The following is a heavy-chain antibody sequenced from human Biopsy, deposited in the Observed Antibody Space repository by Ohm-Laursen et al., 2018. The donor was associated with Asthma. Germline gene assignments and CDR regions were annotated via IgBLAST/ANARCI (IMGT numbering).Heavy chain of an antibody. CDR1: GFSLRTPGVG. V-gene: IGHV2-5*02. J-gene: IGHJ5*02. D-gene: IGHD3-9*01. CDR2: IYWDDYN. CDR3: AISQDSGFDDHSPSWFDP. Sequence: TQTLTLTCSFSGFSLRTPGVGAGWIRESPGKALEWLALIYWDDYNLFRPSLKRRLTITKDPSKNQVVLTMIKMDPVDSGTYYCAISQDSGFDDHSPSWFDPWGQGTLVTVSS.